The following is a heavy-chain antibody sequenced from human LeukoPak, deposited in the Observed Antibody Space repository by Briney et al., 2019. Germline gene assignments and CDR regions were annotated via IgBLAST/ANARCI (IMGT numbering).Heavy chain of an antibody. J-gene: IGHJ6*02. D-gene: IGHD3-22*01. Sequence: ASVKVSCKASGYTFTSYGISWVRQAPGQGLERMGWISAYNGNTNYAQKLQGRVTMTTDTSTSTAYMELRSLRSDDTAVYYCAREHYDSSGYPVYYYYGMDVWGQGTTVTVSS. V-gene: IGHV1-18*01. CDR3: AREHYDSSGYPVYYYYGMDV. CDR1: GYTFTSYG. CDR2: ISAYNGNT.